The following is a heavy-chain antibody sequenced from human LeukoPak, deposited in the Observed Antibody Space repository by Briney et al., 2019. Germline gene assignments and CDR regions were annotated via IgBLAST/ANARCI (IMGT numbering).Heavy chain of an antibody. V-gene: IGHV4-31*03. D-gene: IGHD4-17*01. CDR3: ARAYDFGDSGNYFDY. Sequence: SETLSLTCTVSGGSISSSGYYWSWIRQHPGKGLEWIGYIFYNGGTYYNPSLKSRITISVDTSKNQFSLKLSSVTAADTAVYYCARAYDFGDSGNYFDYWGQGTLVTASS. J-gene: IGHJ4*02. CDR2: IFYNGGT. CDR1: GGSISSSGYY.